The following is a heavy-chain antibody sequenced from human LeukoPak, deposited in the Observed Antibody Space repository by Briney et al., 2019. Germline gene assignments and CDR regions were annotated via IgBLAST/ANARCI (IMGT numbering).Heavy chain of an antibody. CDR1: GGSIINYS. D-gene: IGHD3-3*01. V-gene: IGHV4-4*07. CDR3: ARGSGYSGYYFDY. CDR2: VYTSGST. J-gene: IGHJ4*02. Sequence: SETLSLTCTVSGGSIINYSWSWIRQPAGKGLEWIGRVYTSGSTNYNPSLKSRATMSVDTSKNQFSLKLSSVTAADTAVYYCARGSGYSGYYFDYWGQGTLVTVSS.